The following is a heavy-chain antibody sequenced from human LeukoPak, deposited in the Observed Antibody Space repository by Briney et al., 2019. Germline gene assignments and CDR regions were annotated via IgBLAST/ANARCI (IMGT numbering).Heavy chain of an antibody. J-gene: IGHJ4*02. D-gene: IGHD6-13*01. V-gene: IGHV3-9*01. CDR1: GFTFDDYA. CDR2: ISWNSGSI. CDR3: AKGIAGISSSCDY. Sequence: PGRSLRLSCAASGFTFDDYAMHWVRQAPGKGLEWVSGISWNSGSIGYADSVKGRFTISRDNAKNPLYLQMNSLRAEDTALYYCAKGIAGISSSCDYWGQGTLVTVSS.